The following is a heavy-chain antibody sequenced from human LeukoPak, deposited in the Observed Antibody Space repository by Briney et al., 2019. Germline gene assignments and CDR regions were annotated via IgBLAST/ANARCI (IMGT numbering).Heavy chain of an antibody. CDR3: AKDLYQLLSNWFDP. J-gene: IGHJ5*02. CDR1: GFTFSSYG. V-gene: IGHV3-30*18. CDR2: ISYDGSNK. D-gene: IGHD2-2*01. Sequence: PGRSLRLYCAASGFTFSSYGMHWVRQAPGKGLEWVAVISYDGSNKYYADSVKGRFTISRDNSKNTLYLQMNSLRAEDTAVYYCAKDLYQLLSNWFDPWGQGTLVTVSS.